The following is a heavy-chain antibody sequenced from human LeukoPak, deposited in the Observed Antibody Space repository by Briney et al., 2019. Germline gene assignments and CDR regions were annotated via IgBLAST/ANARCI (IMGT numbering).Heavy chain of an antibody. CDR3: ARDPSGDPDAFDI. V-gene: IGHV3-23*01. D-gene: IGHD4-17*01. CDR2: ISGSGGST. Sequence: GGSLRLSCAASGFTFSSYAMSWVRQAPGKGLEWVSAISGSGGSTYYADSVKGRFTISRDNSKNTLYLQMNSLRAEDTAVYYCARDPSGDPDAFDIWGQGTMVTVSS. J-gene: IGHJ3*02. CDR1: GFTFSSYA.